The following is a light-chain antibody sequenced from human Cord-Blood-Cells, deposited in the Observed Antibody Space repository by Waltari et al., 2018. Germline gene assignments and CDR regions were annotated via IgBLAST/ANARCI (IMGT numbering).Light chain of an antibody. V-gene: IGKV1-33*01. CDR3: QQYDNLPPYT. J-gene: IGKJ2*01. Sequence: DLQMTQSPSSLSASVGDRVTITCQASQDISNYLHWYQQKRGKAPKLLIYDASNLETGVPSRFSGSGSGTDFTFTISSLQPEDIATYYCQQYDNLPPYTVGQGTKLESK. CDR2: DAS. CDR1: QDISNY.